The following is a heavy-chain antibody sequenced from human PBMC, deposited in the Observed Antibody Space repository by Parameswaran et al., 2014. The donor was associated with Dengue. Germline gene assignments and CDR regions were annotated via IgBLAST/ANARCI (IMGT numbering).Heavy chain of an antibody. D-gene: IGHD2-21*02. CDR3: ARDNLGDAYYYYGMDV. V-gene: IGHV1-18*01. Sequence: WVRQAPGQGLEWMGWSNTYSGNPRYAQKFQGRVTMTTDTSTRTAYMELRGLRSDDTAVYFCARDNLGDAYYYYGMDVWGQGTTVTVSS. J-gene: IGHJ6*02. CDR2: SNTYSGNP.